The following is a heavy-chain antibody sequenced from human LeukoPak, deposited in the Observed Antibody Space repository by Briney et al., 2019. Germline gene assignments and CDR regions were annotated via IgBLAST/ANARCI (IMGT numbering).Heavy chain of an antibody. CDR1: GGTFSSYA. V-gene: IGHV1-69*06. CDR2: IIPIFGTA. J-gene: IGHJ4*02. CDR3: ARLRGYSYVDDY. Sequence: SVKVSCKASGGTFSSYAISWVRQAPGQGLEWMGGIIPIFGTANCAQKFQGRVTITVDKSTSTAYMELSSLRSEDTAVYYCARLRGYSYVDDYWGQGTLVTVSS. D-gene: IGHD5-18*01.